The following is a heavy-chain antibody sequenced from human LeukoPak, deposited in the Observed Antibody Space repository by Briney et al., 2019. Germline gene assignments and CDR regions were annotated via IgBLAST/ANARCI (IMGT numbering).Heavy chain of an antibody. V-gene: IGHV3-33*01. D-gene: IGHD4-17*01. Sequence: GRPLRLSCAASGFTFSNYGMHWVRQAPDKGLEWVAVIWYDASNKYYADSVRGRFTISRDNSKNTLYLQMNSLRAEDTAVYFCARDGFPGAVTQNEGWWFFDLWGRGTLVTVSS. CDR2: IWYDASNK. CDR1: GFTFSNYG. J-gene: IGHJ2*01. CDR3: ARDGFPGAVTQNEGWWFFDL.